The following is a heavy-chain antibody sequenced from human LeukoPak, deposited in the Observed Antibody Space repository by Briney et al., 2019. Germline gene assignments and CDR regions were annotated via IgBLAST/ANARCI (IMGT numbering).Heavy chain of an antibody. J-gene: IGHJ3*02. CDR3: ARDLLKEWELRLMVRAFDI. CDR1: GGTFSSYA. CDR2: IIPIFGTA. V-gene: IGHV1-69*01. Sequence: SVKVSCKASGGTFSSYAISWVRQAPGQGLEWMGGIIPIFGTANYAQKFQGRVTITADESTSTAYMELSSLRSEDTAVYYCARDLLKEWELRLMVRAFDIWGQGTMVTVSS. D-gene: IGHD1-26*01.